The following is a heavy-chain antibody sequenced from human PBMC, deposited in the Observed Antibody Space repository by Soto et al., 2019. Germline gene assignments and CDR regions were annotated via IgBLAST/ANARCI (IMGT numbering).Heavy chain of an antibody. V-gene: IGHV1-69*13. CDR3: AAGDSSDTGDH. CDR1: GYTLSHYG. Sequence: ASVKVSCKASGYTLSHYGVSWVRRAPGKGLEWMGGTTAILGTRDYAQKFQGRMTITSDESTTTSYMELNSLTSDDTAVYYCAAGDSSDTGDHWGQGTLVTVSS. J-gene: IGHJ4*02. CDR2: TTAILGTR. D-gene: IGHD5-18*01.